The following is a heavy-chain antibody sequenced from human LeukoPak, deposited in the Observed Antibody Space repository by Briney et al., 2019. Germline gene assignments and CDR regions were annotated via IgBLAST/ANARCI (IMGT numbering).Heavy chain of an antibody. CDR2: IYYSGST. V-gene: IGHV4-61*08. J-gene: IGHJ6*02. Sequence: SETLSLTCTVSGGSISSGGYYWSWIRQHPGKGLEWIGYIYYSGSTNYNPSLKSRVTISVDTSKNQFSLKLSSVTAADTAVYYCARDNPHGVYYYYGMDVWGQGTTVTVSS. CDR1: GGSISSGGYY. CDR3: ARDNPHGVYYYYGMDV. D-gene: IGHD1-14*01.